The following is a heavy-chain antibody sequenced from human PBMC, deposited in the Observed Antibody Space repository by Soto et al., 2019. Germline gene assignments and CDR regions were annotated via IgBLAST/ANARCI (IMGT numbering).Heavy chain of an antibody. J-gene: IGHJ5*02. Sequence: GGSLRLSCDASGFTFNYYWMHWVRQAPGKGLVWVSRINSDGGSITYADSVKGRFTISRDNARNTVYLQMNRLTADDTAVYYCGRGPGYSTWSVALDQWGQGTQVTVSS. V-gene: IGHV3-74*01. CDR1: GFTFNYYW. CDR2: INSDGGSI. D-gene: IGHD5-18*01. CDR3: GRGPGYSTWSVALDQ.